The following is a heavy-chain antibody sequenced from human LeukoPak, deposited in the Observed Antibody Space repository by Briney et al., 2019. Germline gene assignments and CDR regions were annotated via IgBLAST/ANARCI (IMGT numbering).Heavy chain of an antibody. CDR2: ISAYNGNT. J-gene: IGHJ4*02. D-gene: IGHD3-10*01. CDR3: ASSPISMVRVYYFYH. CDR1: GYTFTSYG. V-gene: IGHV1-18*01. Sequence: ASVKVSCKASGYTFTSYGISWVRQAPGQGLEWMGWISAYNGNTNYAQKLQGRVTMTTDTSTSTAYMELRSLGSDDTAVYYCASSPISMVRVYYFYHWGQGTLVHGSS.